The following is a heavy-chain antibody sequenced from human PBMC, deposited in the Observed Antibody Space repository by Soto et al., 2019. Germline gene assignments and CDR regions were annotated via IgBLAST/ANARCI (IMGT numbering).Heavy chain of an antibody. CDR3: ARGGNPLTATYLPDF. D-gene: IGHD2-21*02. CDR2: IWYDGSKK. CDR1: GFTFSLYG. J-gene: IGHJ4*02. V-gene: IGHV3-33*01. Sequence: QVQVVESGGGVVQPGKSLRLSCAASGFTFSLYGMHWVRQAPGKGLEGVAVIWYDGSKKYYADSVKGRFAISRDNSNNTLYLQMNRLRTEDTAVYYCARGGNPLTATYLPDFWGQGTLVTVSS.